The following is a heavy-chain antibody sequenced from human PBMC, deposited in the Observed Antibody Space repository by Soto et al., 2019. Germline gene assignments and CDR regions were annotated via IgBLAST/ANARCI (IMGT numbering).Heavy chain of an antibody. CDR2: ISAYNGNT. V-gene: IGHV1-18*01. CDR1: GYTFTSYG. Sequence: QVQLVESGAEVKKPGASVKVSCKASGYTFTSYGISWVRQAPGQGLEWMGWISAYNGNTNYAQKLQGRVTMTTDTSTSTAYMELRSLRSDDTAVYYCARDRYCSGGSCYSLAVDYWGQGTLVTVSS. D-gene: IGHD2-15*01. CDR3: ARDRYCSGGSCYSLAVDY. J-gene: IGHJ4*02.